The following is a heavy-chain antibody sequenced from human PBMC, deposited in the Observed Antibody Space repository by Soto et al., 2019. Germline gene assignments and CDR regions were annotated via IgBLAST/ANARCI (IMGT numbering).Heavy chain of an antibody. CDR3: VKDLIGSGWYSYYFDY. CDR2: IKQGGSVK. D-gene: IGHD6-19*01. V-gene: IGHV3-7*01. CDR1: GFNFISSW. Sequence: GGSLRLSCAAAGFNFISSWRSWVRQAPGKGLEWVADIKQGGSVKGYVDSVKGRFTISRDNAKNTLYLQMSSLRAEDTAVYYYVKDLIGSGWYSYYFDYWGQGTLVTVSS. J-gene: IGHJ4*02.